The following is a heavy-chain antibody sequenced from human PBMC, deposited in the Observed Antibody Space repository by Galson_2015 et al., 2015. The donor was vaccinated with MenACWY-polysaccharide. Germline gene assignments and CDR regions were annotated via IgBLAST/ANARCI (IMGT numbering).Heavy chain of an antibody. CDR2: ISVYNGNT. V-gene: IGHV1-18*01. D-gene: IGHD4-17*01. CDR1: GYTFTSYG. CDR3: ARGFLSTVTTRPGY. Sequence: SVKVSCKASGYTFTSYGISWVRQAPGQGLEWMGWISVYNGNTKYARNLQGRVTMTTDTSTSTAYMELRSLRSDDTAVYYCARGFLSTVTTRPGYWGQGTLVTVSS. J-gene: IGHJ4*02.